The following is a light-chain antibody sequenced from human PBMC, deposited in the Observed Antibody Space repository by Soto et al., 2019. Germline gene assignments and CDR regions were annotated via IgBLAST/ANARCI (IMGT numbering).Light chain of an antibody. CDR3: QSYDSSLSGPYV. J-gene: IGLJ1*01. CDR2: GNS. V-gene: IGLV1-40*01. Sequence: QSVLTQPPSMSGAPGQRVTISCTGSSSNIGAGYDVHWYQQLPGTAPKLLIYGNSNRPSGVPDRFSGSKSGTSASLAITGLKAEDEADYYCQSYDSSLSGPYVFGTGTKVTV. CDR1: SSNIGAGYD.